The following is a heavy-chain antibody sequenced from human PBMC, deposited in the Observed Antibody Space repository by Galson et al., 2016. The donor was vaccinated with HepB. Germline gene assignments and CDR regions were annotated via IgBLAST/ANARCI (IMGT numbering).Heavy chain of an antibody. CDR3: ARDESQYSSGWNDY. CDR2: INPIGGST. CDR1: GYIFTSYY. J-gene: IGHJ4*02. V-gene: IGHV1-46*01. D-gene: IGHD6-19*01. Sequence: SVKVSCKASGYIFTSYYIHWVRQAPGQGLEWMGIINPIGGSTSYAQKFQGRVTMTRDTSASTVYMELSSLRSEDTALYYCARDESQYSSGWNDYWGQGTLVTVSS.